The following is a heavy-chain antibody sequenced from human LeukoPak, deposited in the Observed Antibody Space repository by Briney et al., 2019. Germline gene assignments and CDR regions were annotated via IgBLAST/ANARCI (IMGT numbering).Heavy chain of an antibody. CDR2: ISFDGTNK. CDR3: ATDYVDYEPIDY. J-gene: IGHJ4*02. V-gene: IGHV3-30*04. Sequence: GGSLRLSCTASGVTLSNYAIHWVRRPPGRGLEWVAVISFDGTNKYCGDSVEGRFSVSRDNSKNTLYLQMKSLRPDDTAMYYCATDYVDYEPIDYWGQGSLVTVSS. D-gene: IGHD4-17*01. CDR1: GVTLSNYA.